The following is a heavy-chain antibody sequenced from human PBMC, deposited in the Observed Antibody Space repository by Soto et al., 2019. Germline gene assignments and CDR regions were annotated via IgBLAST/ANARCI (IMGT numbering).Heavy chain of an antibody. D-gene: IGHD6-19*01. J-gene: IGHJ6*02. Sequence: ASVKVSCKASGGTFSSHAISWVRQAPGQGLEWVGGVIPIFGTANYAQKFQGRVTITADESTSTAYMELSGVRSEGAAVYYFASHRLAHNYYYYYGMDVWGQGTTVTVSS. CDR2: VIPIFGTA. V-gene: IGHV1-69*13. CDR3: ASHRLAHNYYYYYGMDV. CDR1: GGTFSSHA.